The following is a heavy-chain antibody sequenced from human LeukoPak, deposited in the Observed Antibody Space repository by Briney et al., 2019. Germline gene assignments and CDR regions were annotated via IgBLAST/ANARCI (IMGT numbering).Heavy chain of an antibody. J-gene: IGHJ4*02. D-gene: IGHD1-14*01. V-gene: IGHV3-20*04. CDR3: ARAPTTSPFYFDC. CDR1: GFAFDEHG. CDR2: INWSGGST. Sequence: GGSLRLSCTASGFAFDEHGMSWVRQVPGKGLEWVSGINWSGGSTGYSDPVRGRFTISRDNAKNSLYLQMDSLRAEDTALYYCARAPTTSPFYFDCWGQGTLVTVSS.